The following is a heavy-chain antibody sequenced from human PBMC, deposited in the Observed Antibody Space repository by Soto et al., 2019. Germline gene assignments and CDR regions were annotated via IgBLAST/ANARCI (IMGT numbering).Heavy chain of an antibody. Sequence: VQLQESGPGLVKPSQTLSLTCTVSGVSISSVGYYWSWIRQHPGKGVEGVGNIYNSETTYYYPSIKSRVTVSVDTSKNKYCLKLRSVTAADTAVYYCARDQGGYCSGGRCYSEGWLVPWGQGTLVTVSS. J-gene: IGHJ5*02. D-gene: IGHD2-15*01. V-gene: IGHV4-31*03. CDR2: IYNSETT. CDR1: GVSISSVGYY. CDR3: ARDQGGYCSGGRCYSEGWLVP.